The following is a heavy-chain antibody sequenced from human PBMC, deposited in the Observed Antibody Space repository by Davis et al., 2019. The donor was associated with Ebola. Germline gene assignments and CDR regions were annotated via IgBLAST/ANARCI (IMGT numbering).Heavy chain of an antibody. CDR3: ARGVDTAIKRRNDYKYYYGMGV. D-gene: IGHD5-18*01. Sequence: SETLSLTCTVPGGSIGSFYWSWVRQPPGKGLEWIGYIEFLGNTNYSPSLKSRVTISLDMSKSQVSLRLRSVTAADTAVYYCARGVDTAIKRRNDYKYYYGMGVWGQGTTVTVSS. CDR2: IEFLGNT. V-gene: IGHV4-59*01. CDR1: GGSIGSFY. J-gene: IGHJ6*02.